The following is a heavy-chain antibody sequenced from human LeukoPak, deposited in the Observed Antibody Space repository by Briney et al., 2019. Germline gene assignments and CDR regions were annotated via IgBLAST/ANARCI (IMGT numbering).Heavy chain of an antibody. CDR1: GFTFSSYG. CDR3: ARSHRIQLWLTDY. V-gene: IGHV3-33*01. J-gene: IGHJ4*02. D-gene: IGHD5-18*01. Sequence: GGSLRLSCAASGFTFSSYGMHWVRQAPGKGLEWVAVIWYDGSNKCYADSVKGRFTISRDNSKNTLYLQMNSLRAEDTAVYYCARSHRIQLWLTDYWGQGTLVTVSS. CDR2: IWYDGSNK.